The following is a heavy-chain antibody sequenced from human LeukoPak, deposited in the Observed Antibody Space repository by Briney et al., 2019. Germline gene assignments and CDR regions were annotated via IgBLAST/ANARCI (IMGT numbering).Heavy chain of an antibody. D-gene: IGHD5-18*01. CDR1: GYTFSSHA. Sequence: PGGSLTLSCAASGYTFSSHAMRGFLQAPAEEVVGVAGIICSGGNRFYAHSVKGRLTISRDNSKNPLYLQLNTVSAEDTALYYCAKEWKGYNPCVQWGQETVVSVSS. CDR3: AKEWKGYNPCVQ. CDR2: IICSGGNR. J-gene: IGHJ4*02. V-gene: IGHV3-23*01.